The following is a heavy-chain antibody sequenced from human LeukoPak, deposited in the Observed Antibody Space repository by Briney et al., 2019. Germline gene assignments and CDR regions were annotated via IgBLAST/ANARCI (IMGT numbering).Heavy chain of an antibody. CDR2: ISYDGSNK. V-gene: IGHV3-30-3*01. CDR3: ARVLAARPRGYYYYGMDV. Sequence: GGSLRLPCAASGFTFSSYAMHWVRQAPGKGLEWVAVISYDGSNKYYADSVKGRFTISRDNSKNTLYLQMNSLRAEDTAVYYCARVLAARPRGYYYYGMDVWGQGTTVTVSS. J-gene: IGHJ6*02. D-gene: IGHD6-6*01. CDR1: GFTFSSYA.